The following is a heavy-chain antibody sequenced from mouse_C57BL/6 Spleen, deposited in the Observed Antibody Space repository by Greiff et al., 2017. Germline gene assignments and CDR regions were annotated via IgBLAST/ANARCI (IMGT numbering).Heavy chain of an antibody. D-gene: IGHD2-3*01. CDR1: GYTFTSYW. Sequence: QVQLQQPGAELVMPGASVKLSCKASGYTFTSYWMHWVKQRPGQGLEWIGEIDPSDSYTNYNQKFKGKSTLTVDKSSSTAYMQLSSLTSEDSAVYYCARGYYDYWGQGTTRTVSS. J-gene: IGHJ2*01. CDR3: ARGYYDY. V-gene: IGHV1-69*01. CDR2: IDPSDSYT.